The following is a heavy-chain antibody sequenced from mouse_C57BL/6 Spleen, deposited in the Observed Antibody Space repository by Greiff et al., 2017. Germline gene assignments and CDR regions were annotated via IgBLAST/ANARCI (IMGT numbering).Heavy chain of an antibody. CDR1: GYSFTGYF. CDR2: INPYNGDT. V-gene: IGHV1-20*01. J-gene: IGHJ4*01. Sequence: EVQLQQSGPELVKPGDSVKISCKASGYSFTGYFMNWVMQSHGKSLEWIGRINPYNGDTFYNQKFKGKATLTVDKSSSTAHMELRSLTSEDSAVYYCAATVGDYYAMDYWGQGTSVTVSS. D-gene: IGHD1-1*01. CDR3: AATVGDYYAMDY.